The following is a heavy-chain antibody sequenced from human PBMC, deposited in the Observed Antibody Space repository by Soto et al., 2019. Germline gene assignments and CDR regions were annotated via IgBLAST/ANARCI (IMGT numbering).Heavy chain of an antibody. CDR3: ARDSPIGSTFSGYDAIDS. Sequence: SVKVSCKASGGTFRSYGINWVRQAPGQGLEWMGRIIPMFGTANYAQKFQGRLTITADKSTSTAYMELTSLTSKDTAVYYCARDSPIGSTFSGYDAIDSWGQGTLVTVSS. CDR1: GGTFRSYG. J-gene: IGHJ4*02. V-gene: IGHV1-69*06. D-gene: IGHD5-12*01. CDR2: IIPMFGTA.